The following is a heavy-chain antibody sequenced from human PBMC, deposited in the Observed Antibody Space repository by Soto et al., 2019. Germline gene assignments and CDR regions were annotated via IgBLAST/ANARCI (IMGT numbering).Heavy chain of an antibody. J-gene: IGHJ4*02. CDR3: ARDRRFVDLHYYFDS. CDR1: GFTFGDYY. D-gene: IGHD3-10*01. CDR2: ISSTGTTI. V-gene: IGHV3-11*01. Sequence: PGGSLRLSCATSGFTFGDYYMSWIRQAPGRGLEWVSLISSTGTTIYYADSVKGRFTISRDNVRSTLFLMMNNLRSEDTAVYYCARDRRFVDLHYYFDSWGQGTLVTVSS.